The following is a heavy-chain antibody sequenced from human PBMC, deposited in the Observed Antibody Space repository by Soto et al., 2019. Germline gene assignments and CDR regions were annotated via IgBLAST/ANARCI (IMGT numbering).Heavy chain of an antibody. CDR1: GFTFSSYA. J-gene: IGHJ6*02. D-gene: IGHD3-3*01. CDR2: ISGSGGST. Sequence: GGSLRLSCAASGFTFSSYAMRWVRHAPGKGLEWVSAISGSGGSTYYADSVKGRFTISRDNSKNTLYLQMNSLRAEDTAVYYCAKILPRDYDFWSGYYGSGYYGMDVWGQGTTVTVSS. V-gene: IGHV3-23*01. CDR3: AKILPRDYDFWSGYYGSGYYGMDV.